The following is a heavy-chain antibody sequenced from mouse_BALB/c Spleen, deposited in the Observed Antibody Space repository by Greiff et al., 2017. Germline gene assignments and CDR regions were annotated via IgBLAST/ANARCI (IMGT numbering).Heavy chain of an antibody. CDR2: IWAGGST. Sequence: QVQLKESGPGLVAPSQSLSITCTVSGFSLTSYGVHWVRQPPGKGLEWLGVIWAGGSTNYNSALMSRLSISKDNSKSQVFLKMNSLQTDDTAMYYCARENYGSPAWFAYWGQGTLVTVSA. V-gene: IGHV2-9*02. CDR3: ARENYGSPAWFAY. CDR1: GFSLTSYG. J-gene: IGHJ3*01. D-gene: IGHD1-1*01.